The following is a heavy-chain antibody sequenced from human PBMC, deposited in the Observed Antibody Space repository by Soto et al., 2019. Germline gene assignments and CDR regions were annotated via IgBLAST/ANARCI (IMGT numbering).Heavy chain of an antibody. CDR2: INSDGSIT. V-gene: IGHV3-74*01. J-gene: IGHJ4*02. Sequence: GGSLRLSCAASGFTFSSNWMHWVRQAPGKGLVWVSRINSDGSITTYADSVKGRFTISRDNAKNTLYLQMNSLRAEDTAVYYCARVDTTKGGLDWXQGNLVTVSS. CDR3: ARVDTTKGGLD. CDR1: GFTFSSNW. D-gene: IGHD1-1*01.